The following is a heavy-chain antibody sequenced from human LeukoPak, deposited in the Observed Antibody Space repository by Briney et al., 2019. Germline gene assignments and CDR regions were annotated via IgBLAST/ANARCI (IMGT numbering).Heavy chain of an antibody. V-gene: IGHV4-30-2*01. CDR1: GGSISSGGYY. Sequence: SQTLSLTCTVSGGSISSGGYYWSWIRQPPGKGLEWIGYIYHSGSTYYNPSLKSRVTISVGRSKNQFSLKLSSVTAADTAVYYCARVKYYDSSGLLDYWGQGTLVTVSS. CDR3: ARVKYYDSSGLLDY. J-gene: IGHJ4*02. D-gene: IGHD3-22*01. CDR2: IYHSGST.